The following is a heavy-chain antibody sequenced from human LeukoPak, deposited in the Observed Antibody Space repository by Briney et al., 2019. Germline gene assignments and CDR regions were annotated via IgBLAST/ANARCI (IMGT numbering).Heavy chain of an antibody. V-gene: IGHV4-39*01. J-gene: IGHJ3*02. Sequence: PSETLSLTCTVSGGSISSSSYYWGWIRQPPGKGLEWIASIYYSGSTYYNPSLKSRVTISVDTSKNQFSLKLSSVTAADTAVYYCARRLSSVSPQRRGAFDIWGQGTMVTVSS. CDR2: IYYSGST. D-gene: IGHD5/OR15-5a*01. CDR3: ARRLSSVSPQRRGAFDI. CDR1: GGSISSSSYY.